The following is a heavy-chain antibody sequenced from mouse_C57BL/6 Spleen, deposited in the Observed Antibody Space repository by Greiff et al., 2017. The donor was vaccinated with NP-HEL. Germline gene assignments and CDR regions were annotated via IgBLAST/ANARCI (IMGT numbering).Heavy chain of an antibody. J-gene: IGHJ4*01. CDR1: GYTFTSYW. Sequence: VQLQQPGAELVKPGASVKLSCKASGYTFTSYWMQWVKQRPGQGLEWIGEIDPSDSYTNYNQKFKGKATLTVDTSSSTAYMQLSSLTSEDSAVYYCARHFYYYGSSYYAMDYWGQGTSVTVSS. V-gene: IGHV1-50*01. CDR2: IDPSDSYT. D-gene: IGHD1-1*01. CDR3: ARHFYYYGSSYYAMDY.